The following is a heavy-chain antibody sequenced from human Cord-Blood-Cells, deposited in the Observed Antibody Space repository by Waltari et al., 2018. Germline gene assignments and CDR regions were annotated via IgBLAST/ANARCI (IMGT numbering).Heavy chain of an antibody. V-gene: IGHV1-69*01. CDR1: GGTFSSYA. Sequence: QVQLVQSGAEVKKPGSSVKVSCKASGGTFSSYAISWGRQAPGQGLEWMGGIIPILGTANYAQKFQGRVTITADESTSTAYRERSSLRSEDTDVYYCARTGGAGWFDPWGQGTLVTVSS. CDR3: ARTGGAGWFDP. J-gene: IGHJ5*02. D-gene: IGHD3-10*01. CDR2: IIPILGTA.